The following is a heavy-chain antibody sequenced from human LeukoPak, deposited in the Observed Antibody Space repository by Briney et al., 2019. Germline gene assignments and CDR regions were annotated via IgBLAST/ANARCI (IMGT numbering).Heavy chain of an antibody. J-gene: IGHJ5*02. V-gene: IGHV3-30-3*01. D-gene: IGHD2-2*01. CDR1: GFTFSSYW. Sequence: GGSLRLSCAASGFTFSSYWMSWVRQAPGKGLEWVAVISYDGSNKYYADSVKGRFTISRDNSKNTLYLQMNSLRAEDTAVYYCAREAVVPAAIATSTHNWFDPWGQGTLVTVSS. CDR2: ISYDGSNK. CDR3: AREAVVPAAIATSTHNWFDP.